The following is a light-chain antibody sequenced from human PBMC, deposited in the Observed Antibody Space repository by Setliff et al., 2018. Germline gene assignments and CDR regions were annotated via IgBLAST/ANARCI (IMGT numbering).Light chain of an antibody. V-gene: IGLV2-14*03. CDR1: SGDVGGYNY. Sequence: QSVLAQPASVSGSPGQSITISCTGISGDVGGYNYVSWYQQHPGKAPKLMIYDVSNRPSGVSNRLSGSKSGNTASLTISGLQAEDEADYYCSSYTSSSTFYVFGTGTKVTVL. CDR3: SSYTSSSTFYV. J-gene: IGLJ1*01. CDR2: DVS.